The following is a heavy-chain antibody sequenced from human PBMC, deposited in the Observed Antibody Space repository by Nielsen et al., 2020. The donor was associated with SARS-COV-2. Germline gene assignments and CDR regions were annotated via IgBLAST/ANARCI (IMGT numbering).Heavy chain of an antibody. Sequence: GESLKISCKGSGYSFTSYWIGWVRQMPGKGLEWMGIIYPGDSDTRYSQSFQGQVTISADKSISTAYLQWSSLKASDTAMYYCARLGDYYDSSGYFDYYYGMDVWGQGTTVTVSS. J-gene: IGHJ6*02. V-gene: IGHV5-51*01. CDR1: GYSFTSYW. CDR3: ARLGDYYDSSGYFDYYYGMDV. CDR2: IYPGDSDT. D-gene: IGHD3-22*01.